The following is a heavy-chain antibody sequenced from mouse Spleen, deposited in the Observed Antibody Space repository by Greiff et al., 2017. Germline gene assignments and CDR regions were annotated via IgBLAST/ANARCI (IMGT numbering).Heavy chain of an antibody. CDR2: IYPGDGDT. J-gene: IGHJ2*01. Sequence: VKLMESGAELVKPGASVKISCKASGYAFSSYWMNWVKQRPGKGLEWIGQIYPGDGDTNYNGKFKGKATLTADKSSSTAYMQLSSLTSEDSAVYFCARSPLGLKGDYWGQGTTRTVSS. CDR3: ARSPLGLKGDY. D-gene: IGHD3-1*01. CDR1: GYAFSSYW. V-gene: IGHV1-80*01.